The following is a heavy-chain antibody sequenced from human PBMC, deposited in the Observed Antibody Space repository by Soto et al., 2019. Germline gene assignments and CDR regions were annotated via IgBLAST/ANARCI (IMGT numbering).Heavy chain of an antibody. J-gene: IGHJ6*02. CDR2: INPNSGGT. D-gene: IGHD6-6*01. CDR1: GYTFTGYY. V-gene: IGHV1-2*04. CDR3: ARERVEYSSSSGYYYYGMDV. Sequence: QVQLVQSGAEVKKPGASVKVSCKASGYTFTGYYMHWVRQAPGQGLEWMGWINPNSGGTNYAQKFQGWVTMTSDTSISTAYMELSRRRSDDTAVYYCARERVEYSSSSGYYYYGMDVWGQGTTVTVSS.